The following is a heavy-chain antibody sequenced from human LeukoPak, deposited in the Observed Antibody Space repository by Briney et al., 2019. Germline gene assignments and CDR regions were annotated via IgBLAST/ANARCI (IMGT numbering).Heavy chain of an antibody. Sequence: SETLSLTCTVSGGSISSGGYFWSWIRQHPGKGLEWIGSISSSGSTLYSPSLKRRVTISVDTSKNQFSLNLSSVTAADTAVYYCTRADNLNAFDYWGQGTRVTVSS. CDR3: TRADNLNAFDY. D-gene: IGHD1-1*01. J-gene: IGHJ4*02. CDR1: GGSISSGGYF. V-gene: IGHV4-31*03. CDR2: ISSSGST.